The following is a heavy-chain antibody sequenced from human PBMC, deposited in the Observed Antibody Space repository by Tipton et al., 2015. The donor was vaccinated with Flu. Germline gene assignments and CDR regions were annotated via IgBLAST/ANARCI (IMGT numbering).Heavy chain of an antibody. CDR3: ARHTGESVRGAIDY. Sequence: LSLTCDVSGYSITSAYYWGWVRQPPGQGLEWIGSIYHSGTTYYNPSLKSRVIISVDTSKNHFSLRLTSVTAADTAVYYCARHTGESVRGAIDYWGQGNLVIVSS. D-gene: IGHD3-10*02. CDR2: IYHSGTT. CDR1: GYSITSAYY. V-gene: IGHV4-38-2*01. J-gene: IGHJ4*02.